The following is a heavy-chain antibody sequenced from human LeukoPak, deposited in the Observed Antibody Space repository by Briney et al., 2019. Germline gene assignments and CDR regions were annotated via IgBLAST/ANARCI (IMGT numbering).Heavy chain of an antibody. CDR3: ARVAVGSGSYNDY. CDR2: INPNSGGT. V-gene: IGHV1-2*02. D-gene: IGHD3-10*01. CDR1: GYTFTGYY. J-gene: IGHJ4*02. Sequence: ASVKVSCEASGYTFTGYYMHWVRQAPGQGFEWMGWINPNSGGTNYAQKFQGRVTMTRDTSISTAYMELSRLRSDDTAVYYCARVAVGSGSYNDYWGQGTLVTVSS.